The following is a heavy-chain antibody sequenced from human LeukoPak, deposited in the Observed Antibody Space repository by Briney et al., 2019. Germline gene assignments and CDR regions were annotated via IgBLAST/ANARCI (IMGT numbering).Heavy chain of an antibody. CDR2: ISYDGSNK. CDR1: GFTFSTYA. Sequence: PGGSLRLSCAASGFTFSTYAMHWVRQAPGKGLEWVAVISYDGSNKYYADSVKGRFTISRDNSKNTLYLQMNSLRAEDTAVYYCARGGSDWFDPWGQGTLVTVSS. V-gene: IGHV3-30*04. D-gene: IGHD3-10*01. J-gene: IGHJ5*02. CDR3: ARGGSDWFDP.